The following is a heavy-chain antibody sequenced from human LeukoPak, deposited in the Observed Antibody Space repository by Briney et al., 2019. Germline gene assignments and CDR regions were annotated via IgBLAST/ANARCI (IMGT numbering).Heavy chain of an antibody. V-gene: IGHV3-21*01. CDR3: ARANYDFWSGYYNYYYYYMDV. J-gene: IGHJ6*03. CDR1: GFTFSSYA. CDR2: ISSSSSYI. D-gene: IGHD3-3*01. Sequence: GGSLRLSCAASGFTFSSYAMNWVRQAPGKGLEWVSSISSSSSYIYYADSVKGRFTISRDNAKNSLYLQMNSLRAEDTAVYYCARANYDFWSGYYNYYYYYMDVWGKGTTVTVSS.